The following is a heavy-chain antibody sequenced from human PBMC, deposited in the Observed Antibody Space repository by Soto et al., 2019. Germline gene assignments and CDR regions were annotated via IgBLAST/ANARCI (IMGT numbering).Heavy chain of an antibody. Sequence: SVKVSCKASGGTFSSYAISWVRQAPGQGLEWMGGIIPIFGTANYAQKFQGRVTITADESTSTAYMELSSLRSEDTAVYYCARDRHYYDSSGYSGCFDYWDQGTLVTVSS. CDR3: ARDRHYYDSSGYSGCFDY. V-gene: IGHV1-69*13. CDR2: IIPIFGTA. J-gene: IGHJ4*02. CDR1: GGTFSSYA. D-gene: IGHD3-22*01.